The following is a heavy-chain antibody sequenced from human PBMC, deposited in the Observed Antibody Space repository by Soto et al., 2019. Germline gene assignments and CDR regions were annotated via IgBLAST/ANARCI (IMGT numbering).Heavy chain of an antibody. D-gene: IGHD6-13*01. CDR3: AEWGPSSWYFSDYYYGMDV. V-gene: IGHV3-23*01. Sequence: PGGSLRLSCAASGFTFSSYAMSWVRQAPGKGLEWVSAISGSGGSTYYADSVKGRFTISRDNSKNTLYLQMNSLRAEDTAVCYCAEWGPSSWYFSDYYYGMDVWGQGTTVTVSS. CDR2: ISGSGGST. J-gene: IGHJ6*02. CDR1: GFTFSSYA.